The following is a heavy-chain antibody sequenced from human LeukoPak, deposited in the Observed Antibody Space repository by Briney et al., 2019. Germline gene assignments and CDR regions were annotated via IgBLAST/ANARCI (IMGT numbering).Heavy chain of an antibody. V-gene: IGHV4-61*02. J-gene: IGHJ4*02. Sequence: SETLSLTCTVSGGSISSGSYYWSWIRQPAGKGLEWIGRIYTSGSTNYNPSLKSRVTISVDTSKNQFSLKLSSVTAADTAVYYCARVSPYYYGSGSYYNADYWGQGTLVTVSS. CDR3: ARVSPYYYGSGSYYNADY. D-gene: IGHD3-10*01. CDR1: GGSISSGSYY. CDR2: IYTSGST.